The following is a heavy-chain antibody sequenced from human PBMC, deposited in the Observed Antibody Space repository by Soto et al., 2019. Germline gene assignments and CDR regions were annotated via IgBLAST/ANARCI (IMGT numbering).Heavy chain of an antibody. V-gene: IGHV1-69*13. CDR1: GGTFSSYA. CDR2: IIPIFGTA. CDR3: ARGPYRYFPNTFDY. D-gene: IGHD5-18*01. Sequence: SVKVSCKASGGTFSSYAISWLRQAPGQGLEWMGGIIPIFGTANYAQKFQGRVTITADESTSTAYMELSSLRSEDTAVYYCARGPYRYFPNTFDYWGQGTLVTVSS. J-gene: IGHJ4*02.